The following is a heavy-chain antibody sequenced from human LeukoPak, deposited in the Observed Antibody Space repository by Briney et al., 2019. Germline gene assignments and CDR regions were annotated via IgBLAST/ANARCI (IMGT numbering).Heavy chain of an antibody. V-gene: IGHV4-59*01. D-gene: IGHD2-15*01. CDR3: ARRRGRPGAFDI. CDR1: GGSISSYY. J-gene: IGHJ3*02. CDR2: IYYSGST. Sequence: PSETLSLTCTVSGGSISSYYWSWIRQPPGKGLEWIGYIYYSGSTNYNPSLKSRVTISVDTSKNQFSLKLSSVTAADTAVYYCARRRGRPGAFDIWGQGTMVTVSS.